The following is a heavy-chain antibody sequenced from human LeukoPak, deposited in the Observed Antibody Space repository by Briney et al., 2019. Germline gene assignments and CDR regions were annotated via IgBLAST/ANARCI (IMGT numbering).Heavy chain of an antibody. J-gene: IGHJ5*02. CDR1: GLTFSNYW. D-gene: IGHD1-26*01. CDR3: AKDRELLRSIFSCLDP. CDR2: ITWNVGST. V-gene: IGHV3-20*04. Sequence: GGSLRLSRAASGLTFSNYWMSCVRPAPGKGLEWVSGITWNVGSTSYADSVKGRFTISRDNAKNTLYLQMNSLSAHDTAVYYCAKDRELLRSIFSCLDPWGQGTLVTVSS.